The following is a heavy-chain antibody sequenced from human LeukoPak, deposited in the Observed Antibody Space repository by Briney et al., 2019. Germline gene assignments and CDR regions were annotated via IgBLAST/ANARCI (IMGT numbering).Heavy chain of an antibody. Sequence: SVKVSCKASGGTFSSYAISWVRQAPGQGLEWMGGIIPIFGTANYAQKFQGRVTITADESTSTAYMELSSLRSEDTAVYYCARPSASRTAAASFDYWGQGTLVTVSS. CDR3: ARPSASRTAAASFDY. J-gene: IGHJ4*02. V-gene: IGHV1-69*13. CDR1: GGTFSSYA. CDR2: IIPIFGTA. D-gene: IGHD6-13*01.